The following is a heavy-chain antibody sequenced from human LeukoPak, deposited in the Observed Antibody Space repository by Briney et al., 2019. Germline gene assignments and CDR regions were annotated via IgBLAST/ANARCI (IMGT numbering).Heavy chain of an antibody. Sequence: SETLSLTCTISGGSISSSSYYWGWIRQPPGKGLEWIGSIFYSGSTYYNPSLKSRFTISVDTSKNQFSLNLTSVTAADTAVYYCARPATVTTSFWYFDLWGRGTQVTVSS. CDR1: GGSISSSSYY. D-gene: IGHD4-17*01. CDR3: ARPATVTTSFWYFDL. J-gene: IGHJ2*01. CDR2: IFYSGST. V-gene: IGHV4-39*01.